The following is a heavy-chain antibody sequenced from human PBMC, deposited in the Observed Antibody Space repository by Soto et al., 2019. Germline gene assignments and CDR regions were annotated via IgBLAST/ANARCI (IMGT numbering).Heavy chain of an antibody. J-gene: IGHJ6*02. CDR1: GVPLSSCA. CDR2: IRDSGDKT. V-gene: IGHV3-64D*08. CDR3: VKDYNFWTGLDV. D-gene: IGHD3-3*01. Sequence: GGSLGLSCSASGVPLSSCAVHWVRQAPGKGLEYVSVIRDSGDKTYYADSVKGRFAISRDNSKNTVYLQMTGLRGDDTAVYYCVKDYNFWTGLDVWGQGTTVTVSS.